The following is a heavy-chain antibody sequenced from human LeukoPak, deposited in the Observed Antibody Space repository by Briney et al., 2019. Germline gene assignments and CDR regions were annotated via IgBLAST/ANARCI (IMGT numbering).Heavy chain of an antibody. D-gene: IGHD3-22*01. CDR3: ARVRGGYSYYYYYMDV. V-gene: IGHV4-39*07. J-gene: IGHJ6*03. CDR1: GSSISSSSYY. CDR2: IYHSGST. Sequence: PSETLSLTCTVSGSSISSSSYYWGWIRQPPGKGLEWIGSIYHSGSTYYNPSLKSRVTISVDTSKNQFSLKLSSVTAADTAVYYCARVRGGYSYYYYYMDVWGKGTTVTVSS.